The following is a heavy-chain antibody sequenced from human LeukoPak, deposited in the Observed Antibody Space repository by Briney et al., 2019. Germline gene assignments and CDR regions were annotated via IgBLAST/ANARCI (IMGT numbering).Heavy chain of an antibody. D-gene: IGHD1-1*01. CDR1: GGSISGDSW. J-gene: IGHJ5*02. CDR2: IHHSGDT. CDR3: ARSTTRRSNWFDP. V-gene: IGHV4-4*02. Sequence: PSGTLSLTCAVSGGSISGDSWWSWVRQSPGKGLEWIGEIHHSGDTDYNSSLKSRVTISLDKSKNQFSLKLSSVTAADTALYYCARSTTRRSNWFDPWGQGTLVTVSS.